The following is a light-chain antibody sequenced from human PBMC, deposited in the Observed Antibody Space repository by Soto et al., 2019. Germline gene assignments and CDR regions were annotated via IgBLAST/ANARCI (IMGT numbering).Light chain of an antibody. CDR1: QGISRT. V-gene: IGKV3-15*01. CDR3: KHYNQGPHLS. J-gene: IGKJ4*01. Sequence: EIVMTQSPATLSVSPGETATLSCRASQGISRTLAWYQLKSGQAPRLLFYGASTRATGVPARFSGSGSGTEFTLTISSLQSEDSALYYCKHYNQGPHLSFGGGTTVEI. CDR2: GAS.